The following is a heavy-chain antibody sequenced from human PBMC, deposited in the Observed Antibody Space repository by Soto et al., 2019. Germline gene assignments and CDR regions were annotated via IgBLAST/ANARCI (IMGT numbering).Heavy chain of an antibody. CDR1: GDTVSSNSAA. J-gene: IGHJ6*02. D-gene: IGHD3-10*01. V-gene: IGHV6-1*01. Sequence: QVQLQQSGPGLVKPSQTLSLTCAISGDTVSSNSAAWNWIRQSPSRGLEWLGRTYYRSKWYNDYAVSVKSRITINPDTATNQFSLRLNSVTPEDTAVYYCARDASTMARGVILDYYGVDVWGQGTTVTVSS. CDR2: TYYRSKWYN. CDR3: ARDASTMARGVILDYYGVDV.